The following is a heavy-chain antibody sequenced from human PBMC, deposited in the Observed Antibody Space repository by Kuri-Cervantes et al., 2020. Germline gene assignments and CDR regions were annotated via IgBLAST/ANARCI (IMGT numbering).Heavy chain of an antibody. Sequence: GGSLRLSCVVSELSISTYWMSWVRQAPGKGLEWVASIKQDGSEENYVDSLKGRFSISRDNAKKSLYLQMNSLRVEDTAVYYCATTGPSGSFLWGQGTLVTVSS. CDR1: ELSISTYW. J-gene: IGHJ4*02. CDR2: IKQDGSEE. CDR3: ATTGPSGSFL. D-gene: IGHD1-26*01. V-gene: IGHV3-7*01.